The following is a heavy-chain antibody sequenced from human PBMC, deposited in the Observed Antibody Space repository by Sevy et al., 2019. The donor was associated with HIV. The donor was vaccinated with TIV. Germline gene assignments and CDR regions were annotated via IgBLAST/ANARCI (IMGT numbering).Heavy chain of an antibody. J-gene: IGHJ6*02. CDR3: ARVDSTFSYYYGMDV. V-gene: IGHV3-53*01. D-gene: IGHD3-16*01. CDR1: GFTVSSNY. CDR2: IYSGGST. Sequence: GGSLRLSCAASGFTVSSNYMSWVRQAQGKGLEWVSVIYSGGSTYYADSVKGRFTISRDNSKNTLYLQMNSLRAEDTAVYYCARVDSTFSYYYGMDVWGQGTTVTVSS.